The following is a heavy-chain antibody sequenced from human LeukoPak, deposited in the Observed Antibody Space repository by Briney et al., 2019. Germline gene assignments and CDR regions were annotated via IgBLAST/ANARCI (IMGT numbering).Heavy chain of an antibody. J-gene: IGHJ4*02. Sequence: ASVKVSCKASGYTFTSYVISWVLQAPGQGLEWMGWISAYNGNTNYAQKLQGRVTMTTDTSTSTACMELRSLRSDDTAVYYCARTHYYDSSGYYYGLVYWGQGTLVTVSS. CDR2: ISAYNGNT. CDR3: ARTHYYDSSGYYYGLVY. CDR1: GYTFTSYV. V-gene: IGHV1-18*01. D-gene: IGHD3-22*01.